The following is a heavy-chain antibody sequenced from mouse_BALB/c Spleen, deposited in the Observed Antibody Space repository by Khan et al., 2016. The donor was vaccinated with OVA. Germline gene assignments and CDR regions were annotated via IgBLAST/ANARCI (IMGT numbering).Heavy chain of an antibody. D-gene: IGHD1-1*01. CDR1: GYSITSDYA. CDR3: ARVYGGDFDY. Sequence: VQLKQSGPGLVKPSQSLSLTCTVTGYSITSDYAWNWIRRFPGNKLEWMGFISYSGNTKYNPSLKSRFSITRDTSKNQFFLQLNSVTTEDTATYYCARVYGGDFDYWGQGTSFTVSS. J-gene: IGHJ2*02. CDR2: ISYSGNT. V-gene: IGHV3-2*02.